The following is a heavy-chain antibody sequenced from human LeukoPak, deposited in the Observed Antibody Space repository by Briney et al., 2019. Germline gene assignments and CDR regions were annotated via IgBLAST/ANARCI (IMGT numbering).Heavy chain of an antibody. CDR3: ARDGMATDYYYGMDV. V-gene: IGHV4-30-2*01. D-gene: IGHD5-24*01. Sequence: SETLSLTCAVSGGSISSGGYSWSWIRQPPGKGLEWIGYIYHSGSTYYNPSLKSRVTISVDRSKNQFSLKLSSVTAADTAVYYCARDGMATDYYYGMDVWGQGTTVTVSS. CDR2: IYHSGST. CDR1: GGSISSGGYS. J-gene: IGHJ6*02.